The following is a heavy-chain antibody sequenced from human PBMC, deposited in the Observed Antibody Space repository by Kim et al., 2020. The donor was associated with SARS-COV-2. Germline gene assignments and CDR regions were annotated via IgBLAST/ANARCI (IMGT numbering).Heavy chain of an antibody. J-gene: IGHJ3*02. V-gene: IGHV5-51*01. CDR3: ARQVGAVRGVHDAFDI. Sequence: SFQGQVTISADKSISTAYLQWSSLKASDTAMYYCARQVGAVRGVHDAFDIWGQGTMVTVSS. D-gene: IGHD3-10*01.